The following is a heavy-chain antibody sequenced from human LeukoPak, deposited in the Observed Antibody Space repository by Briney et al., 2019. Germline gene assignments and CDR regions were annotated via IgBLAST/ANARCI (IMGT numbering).Heavy chain of an antibody. Sequence: PGGSLRLSCATSGFTIGKSDMAWVRQAPGKGLEWVSIVYTGGRTFHAGSVKGRFTMSRDQSKNTVGLQMNSLRSEDTALYYCARGSMPGTGLPFDYWGQGTQVSVSS. V-gene: IGHV3-53*05. CDR3: ARGSMPGTGLPFDY. CDR2: VYTGGRT. J-gene: IGHJ4*02. D-gene: IGHD3-9*01. CDR1: GFTIGKSD.